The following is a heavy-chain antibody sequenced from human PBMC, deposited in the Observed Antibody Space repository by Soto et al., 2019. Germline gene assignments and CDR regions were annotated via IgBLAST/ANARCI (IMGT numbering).Heavy chain of an antibody. CDR3: ARHRNFTHFEY. Sequence: GESLKISCKASGYNFTTYWISWVRQMPGKGLEWMGRIDRSDSYAIYSPSFQGHVTVSADKSINTAYLHWSSLKASDTAMYYCARHRNFTHFEYWGQGTLVTVSS. V-gene: IGHV5-10-1*01. J-gene: IGHJ4*02. CDR1: GYNFTTYW. CDR2: IDRSDSYA.